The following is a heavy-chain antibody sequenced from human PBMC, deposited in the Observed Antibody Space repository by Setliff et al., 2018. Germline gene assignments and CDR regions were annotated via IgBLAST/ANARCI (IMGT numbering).Heavy chain of an antibody. CDR1: GYTFTSYG. J-gene: IGHJ6*02. D-gene: IGHD3-9*01. Sequence: SVKVSCKASGYTFTSYGISWVRQAPGQGLEWTGWISAYNGNTNYAQKLQGRVTMTTDTSTSTAYMELRSLRSDDTAVYYCARDEAPRYFDWLLGRKYYYYGMDVWGQGTTVTVSS. V-gene: IGHV1-18*01. CDR2: ISAYNGNT. CDR3: ARDEAPRYFDWLLGRKYYYYGMDV.